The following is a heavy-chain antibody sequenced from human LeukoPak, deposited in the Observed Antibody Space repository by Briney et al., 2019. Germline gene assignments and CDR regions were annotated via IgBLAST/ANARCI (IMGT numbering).Heavy chain of an antibody. CDR3: ARAISNYDSSAYYRSDAFDI. V-gene: IGHV1-69*13. Sequence: ASVKVSCKASGGTFSSYAISWVRQAPGQGLEWMGGIIPIFGTANYAQKFQGRVTITADEYTSTAYMELSSLRSEDTAVYYCARAISNYDSSAYYRSDAFDIWGQGTMVTVSS. CDR2: IIPIFGTA. D-gene: IGHD3-22*01. J-gene: IGHJ3*02. CDR1: GGTFSSYA.